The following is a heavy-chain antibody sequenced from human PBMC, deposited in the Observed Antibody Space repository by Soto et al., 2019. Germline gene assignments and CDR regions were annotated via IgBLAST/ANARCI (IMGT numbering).Heavy chain of an antibody. CDR3: ARVGYYYDSSGYYYVIDY. J-gene: IGHJ4*02. D-gene: IGHD3-22*01. Sequence: SETLSLTCTVSGGSISSYYWGWIRQPPGKGLEWIGYIYYSGSTNYNPSLKSRVTISVDTSKNQFSLNLSSVTAADTAVYYCARVGYYYDSSGYYYVIDYWGQGTLVTVSS. CDR2: IYYSGST. CDR1: GGSISSYY. V-gene: IGHV4-59*01.